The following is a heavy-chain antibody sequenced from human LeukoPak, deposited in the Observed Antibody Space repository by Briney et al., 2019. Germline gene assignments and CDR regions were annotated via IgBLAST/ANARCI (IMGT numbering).Heavy chain of an antibody. CDR2: ISWNSGSI. J-gene: IGHJ6*03. V-gene: IGHV3-9*01. Sequence: GGSLRLSCAASRFTFDDYAMHWVRQAPGKGLEWVSGISWNSGSIGYADSVKGRFTISRDNAKNSLYLQMNSLRAEDTAVYYCARGYYEIYYMDVWGKGTTVTVSS. D-gene: IGHD3-22*01. CDR1: RFTFDDYA. CDR3: ARGYYEIYYMDV.